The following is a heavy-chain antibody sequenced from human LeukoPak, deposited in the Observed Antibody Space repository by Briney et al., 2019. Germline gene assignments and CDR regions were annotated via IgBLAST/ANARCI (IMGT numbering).Heavy chain of an antibody. CDR2: IRYDGSIK. J-gene: IGHJ4*02. Sequence: WGSLRLTCAASGFTFSTYGMHWVRQAPGQGLEWVAFIRYDGSIKYYADSVKGRFTISRDNSKNTLYLQMNSLRGEDTAVYYCAKDDTLATAPFDYWGQGDLASVSS. CDR3: AKDDTLATAPFDY. CDR1: GFTFSTYG. V-gene: IGHV3-30*02. D-gene: IGHD5-18*01.